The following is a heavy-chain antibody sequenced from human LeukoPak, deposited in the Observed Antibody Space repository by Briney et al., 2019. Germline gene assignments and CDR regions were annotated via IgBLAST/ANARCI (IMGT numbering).Heavy chain of an antibody. CDR3: ARVDRVGNGYYYGMDV. CDR2: IYSGGST. Sequence: GGSLRLSCAASGFTVSSNYMSWVRQAPGKGLEWVSVIYSGGSTYYADSVKGRFTISRDNSKNTLYLQMSSLRAEDTAVYYCARVDRVGNGYYYGMDVWGQGTTVTVSS. CDR1: GFTVSSNY. D-gene: IGHD1-1*01. J-gene: IGHJ6*02. V-gene: IGHV3-53*01.